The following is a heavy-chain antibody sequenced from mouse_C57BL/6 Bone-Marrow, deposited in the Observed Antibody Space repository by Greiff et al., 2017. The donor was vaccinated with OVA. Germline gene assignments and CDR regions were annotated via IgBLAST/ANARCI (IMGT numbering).Heavy chain of an antibody. CDR2: IDPENGDT. CDR3: AARYGSSFANDFDY. CDR1: GFNIKDDY. J-gene: IGHJ2*01. Sequence: VQLQQSGAELVRPGASVKLSCTASGFNIKDDYMHWVKQRPEQGLEWIGWIDPENGDTEYASKFQGKATITADTSSNTAYLQLSSLTSEDTAVDYGAARYGSSFANDFDYWGQGTTLTVSS. V-gene: IGHV14-4*01. D-gene: IGHD1-1*01.